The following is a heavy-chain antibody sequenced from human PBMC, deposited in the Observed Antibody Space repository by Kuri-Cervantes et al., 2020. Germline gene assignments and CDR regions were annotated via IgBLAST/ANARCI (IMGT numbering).Heavy chain of an antibody. J-gene: IGHJ5*02. V-gene: IGHV1-69*13. CDR1: GDTLSNYA. CDR3: ARAVTMVQGVPINWFDP. Sequence: SVKVSCKASGDTLSNYAISWVRQAPGQGLEWMGGIIPIFGTANYAQKFQGRVTITADESTSTAYMELSSLRSDDTAVYYCARAVTMVQGVPINWFDPWGQGTLVTVSS. CDR2: IIPIFGTA. D-gene: IGHD3-10*01.